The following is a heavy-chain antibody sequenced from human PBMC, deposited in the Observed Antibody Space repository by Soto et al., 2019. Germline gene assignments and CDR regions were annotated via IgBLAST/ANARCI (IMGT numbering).Heavy chain of an antibody. J-gene: IGHJ4*02. CDR1: GFTFSSYE. Sequence: GGSLRLSCAASGFTFSSYEMNWVRQAPGKGLEWVSYISSSGSTIYYADSVKGRFTISRDNARNPLYLQMNSRRAEDTAVYYCARVDMVYAIFDYGGQGTLVTVSS. CDR3: ARVDMVYAIFDY. CDR2: ISSSGSTI. D-gene: IGHD2-8*01. V-gene: IGHV3-48*03.